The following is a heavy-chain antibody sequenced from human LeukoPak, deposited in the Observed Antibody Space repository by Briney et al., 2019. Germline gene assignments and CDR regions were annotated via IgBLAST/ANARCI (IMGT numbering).Heavy chain of an antibody. J-gene: IGHJ3*02. Sequence: GGSLRLSCAASGFAFDDYPMHWVRQAPGKGLEWVSGISWNSGSIGYADSVKGRFTISRDNAKNSLYLQMNSLRAEDTALYYCARDSYDSDSSGIFGSFNIWGRGTMVTVSS. CDR3: ARDSYDSDSSGIFGSFNI. CDR1: GFAFDDYP. CDR2: ISWNSGSI. D-gene: IGHD3-22*01. V-gene: IGHV3-9*01.